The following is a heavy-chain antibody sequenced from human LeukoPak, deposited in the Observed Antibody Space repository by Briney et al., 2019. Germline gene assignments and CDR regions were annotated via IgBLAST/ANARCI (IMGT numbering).Heavy chain of an antibody. D-gene: IGHD2-8*02. CDR3: ARQLGYCAAGTCYFDS. Sequence: GGSLRLSCAASGFAISTYAMALVRLAPGKGLEWISSLSSGRSPSYSDSLEGRLTMSSDNARNTLYLQMDNLRGEDTAMYYCARQLGYCAAGTCYFDSWGHGTQVTVSS. J-gene: IGHJ4*01. CDR1: GFAISTYA. V-gene: IGHV3-69-1*01. CDR2: LSSGRSP.